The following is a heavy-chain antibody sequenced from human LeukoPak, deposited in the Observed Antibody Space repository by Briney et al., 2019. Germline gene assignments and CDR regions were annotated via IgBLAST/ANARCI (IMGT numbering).Heavy chain of an antibody. Sequence: GESLKISCKGSGYSFTSYWIGWVRQMPGKGLEWMGIIYPGDSDTRYSPSFQGQVPISADKSISTAYLQWSSLKASDTAMYYCARHPGAGSYGYYYGMDVWGQGTTVTVSS. CDR2: IYPGDSDT. CDR3: ARHPGAGSYGYYYGMDV. J-gene: IGHJ6*02. CDR1: GYSFTSYW. D-gene: IGHD1-26*01. V-gene: IGHV5-51*01.